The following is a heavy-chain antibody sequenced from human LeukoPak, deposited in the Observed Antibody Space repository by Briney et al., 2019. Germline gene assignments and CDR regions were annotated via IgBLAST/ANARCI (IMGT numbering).Heavy chain of an antibody. V-gene: IGHV3-53*01. J-gene: IGHJ4*02. D-gene: IGHD6-19*01. CDR1: EFTVSSND. Sequence: GGSLRLSCAASEFTVSSNDMSWVRQAPGKGLEWVSVIYSGGSPYYADSVKGRFTISRGNSKNTLYLQMNSLRAEDTAVYYCARVLWEDGWYGLVDYWGQGTLVTVSS. CDR3: ARVLWEDGWYGLVDY. CDR2: IYSGGSP.